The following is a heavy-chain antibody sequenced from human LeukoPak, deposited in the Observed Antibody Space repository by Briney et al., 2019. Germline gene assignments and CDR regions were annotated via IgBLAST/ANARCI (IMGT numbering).Heavy chain of an antibody. V-gene: IGHV4-30-2*02. J-gene: IGHJ5*02. D-gene: IGHD6-19*01. Sequence: SQTLSLTCTVSGGSIRSGGYYWSWIRQPPGKGLEWIGYIYHSGSTFYNPSLRGRVTISVDTSKNQFSLKLSSVTAADTAVYYCARGHSGLNWFDPWGQGTLVTVSS. CDR1: GGSIRSGGYY. CDR3: ARGHSGLNWFDP. CDR2: IYHSGST.